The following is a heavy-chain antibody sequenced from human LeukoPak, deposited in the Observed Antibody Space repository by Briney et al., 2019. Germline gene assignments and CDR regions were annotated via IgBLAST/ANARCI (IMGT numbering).Heavy chain of an antibody. J-gene: IGHJ4*02. CDR2: IYHSGST. D-gene: IGHD6-6*01. CDR1: GGSISSGGYY. CDR3: ARAFGPSIAALDY. Sequence: PSETLSLTCTVSGGSISSGGYYWSWIRQPPGKGLEWIGYIYHSGSTYYNPSLKSRVTISVGRSKNQFSLKLSSVTAADTAVYYCARAFGPSIAALDYWGQGTLVTVSS. V-gene: IGHV4-30-2*01.